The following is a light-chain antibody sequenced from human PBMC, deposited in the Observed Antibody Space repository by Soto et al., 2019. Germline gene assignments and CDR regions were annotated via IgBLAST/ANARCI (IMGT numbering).Light chain of an antibody. J-gene: IGKJ1*01. Sequence: DLQMTQSPSSLSASVGDRVTITCRASQDISNYVAWYQQKPGKVPSLLIYDASTLHSGVPSRFSGSGSGTDFTLTISSLQPEDVATYYCQHYSGDRATFGQGTKVEI. CDR3: QHYSGDRAT. V-gene: IGKV1-27*01. CDR1: QDISNY. CDR2: DAS.